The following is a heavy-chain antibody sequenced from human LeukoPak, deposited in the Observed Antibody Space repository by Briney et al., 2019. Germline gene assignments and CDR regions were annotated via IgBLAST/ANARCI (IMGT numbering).Heavy chain of an antibody. D-gene: IGHD4-23*01. CDR1: GGSISTYY. Sequence: SETLSLTCTVSGGSISTYYWNWIRQPPGKGLEWIGYIYYSWSTYYNPSLKSRVTISVDTSKNQFSLKLSSVTAADTAVYYCARDLLNEGNHLDYWGQGTLVTVSS. J-gene: IGHJ4*02. CDR3: ARDLLNEGNHLDY. V-gene: IGHV4-59*12. CDR2: IYYSWST.